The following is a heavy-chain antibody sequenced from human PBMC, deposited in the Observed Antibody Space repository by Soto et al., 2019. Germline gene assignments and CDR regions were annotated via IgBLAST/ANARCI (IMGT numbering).Heavy chain of an antibody. CDR3: ARDHGGYSGYDSTYLVH. CDR1: GYTFTSYG. V-gene: IGHV1-18*01. J-gene: IGHJ4*02. D-gene: IGHD5-12*01. CDR2: ISAYNGNT. Sequence: QVQLVQSGAEVKKPGASVKVSCKASGYTFTSYGISWVRQAPGQGLERMGWISAYNGNTNYAQKLQGRVTITTDTSTSTAYMELRSLISDDTAVYYCARDHGGYSGYDSTYLVHWGQGPLVTVSS.